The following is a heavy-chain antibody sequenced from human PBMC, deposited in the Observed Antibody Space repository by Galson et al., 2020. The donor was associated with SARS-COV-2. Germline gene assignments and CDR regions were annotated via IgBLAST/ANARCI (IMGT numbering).Heavy chain of an antibody. Sequence: SETLSLTYTVSGGSISSYYWSWIRQPPGKGLEWIGYIYYSGSTNYNPSLKSRVTISVDTSKNQFSLKLSSVTAADTAVYYCARKFWLRGPCDYWGQGTLVTVSS. D-gene: IGHD5-12*01. V-gene: IGHV4-59*13. CDR2: IYYSGST. CDR3: ARKFWLRGPCDY. CDR1: GGSISSYY. J-gene: IGHJ4*02.